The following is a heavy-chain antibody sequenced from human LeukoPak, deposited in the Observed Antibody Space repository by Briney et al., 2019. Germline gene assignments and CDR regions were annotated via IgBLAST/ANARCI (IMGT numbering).Heavy chain of an antibody. D-gene: IGHD3-10*01. CDR2: INQDGSEK. J-gene: IGHJ4*02. CDR1: GFPFSTFW. CDR3: ARGLLGDFDY. V-gene: IGHV3-7*01. Sequence: GGSLRLSCAVSGFPFSTFWMSWVRQAPGKGLEWVANINQDGSEKYYVDSVRGRFTISRDSAKNSLYLQLNSLRAEDTAVYYCARGLLGDFDYWGQGTLVTVSS.